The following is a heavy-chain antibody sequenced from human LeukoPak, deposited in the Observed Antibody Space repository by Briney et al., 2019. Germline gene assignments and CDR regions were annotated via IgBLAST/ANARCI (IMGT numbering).Heavy chain of an antibody. D-gene: IGHD3-22*01. CDR1: GFTFSSYA. Sequence: GGSLRLSCAASGFTFSSYAMSWVRQAPGKGLEWVSAISGSGGSTYYADSVKGRFTISRDNAKNSLYLQMNSLRAEDTAVYYCARSDSSGYYPPFDYWGQGTLVTVSS. J-gene: IGHJ4*02. CDR3: ARSDSSGYYPPFDY. CDR2: ISGSGGST. V-gene: IGHV3-23*01.